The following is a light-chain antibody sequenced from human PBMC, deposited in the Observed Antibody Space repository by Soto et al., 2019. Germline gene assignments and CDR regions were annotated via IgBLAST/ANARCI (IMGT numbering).Light chain of an antibody. J-gene: IGLJ1*01. CDR2: TNT. CDR1: SSNIGRNT. V-gene: IGLV1-44*01. Sequence: QSVLTQPPSASGTPGQRVTISCSGSSSNIGRNTVSWYQQLPGTAPKLLIYTNTNRPSGVPDRFSGSKSGTSASLAITGLQAEDEAEYYCQSYDSSLSGYVFGTGTKLTVL. CDR3: QSYDSSLSGYV.